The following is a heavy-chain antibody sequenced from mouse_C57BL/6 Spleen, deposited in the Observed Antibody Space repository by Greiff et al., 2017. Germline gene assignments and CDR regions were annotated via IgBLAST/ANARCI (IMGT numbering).Heavy chain of an antibody. CDR2: IYPGEGNI. Sequence: QVQLQQSGAELVKPGASVKISCKASGYAFSTYWMNWVKQRPGKGLEWIGQIYPGEGNINYNGKFKGKATLTADKSSTTAYMQLSSLTSEDSAVYFCARGGNWVFAYWGQGTLVTVSA. CDR1: GYAFSTYW. CDR3: ARGGNWVFAY. D-gene: IGHD4-1*01. J-gene: IGHJ3*01. V-gene: IGHV1-80*01.